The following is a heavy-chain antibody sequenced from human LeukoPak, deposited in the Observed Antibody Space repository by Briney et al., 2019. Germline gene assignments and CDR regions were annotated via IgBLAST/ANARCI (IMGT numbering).Heavy chain of an antibody. CDR1: GFTFSGYC. V-gene: IGHV3-30*04. CDR3: ARGQNYVDVVTKDY. CDR2: ISYDGSNK. J-gene: IGHJ4*02. D-gene: IGHD5-12*01. Sequence: PGGSLRLSCAASGFTFSGYCMHWVRQAPGKGLEGVAVISYDGSNKYYLGSVKGRFTISRDTSKNTLYLQMNSLRAEDTAVYYCARGQNYVDVVTKDYWGQGTLVTVSS.